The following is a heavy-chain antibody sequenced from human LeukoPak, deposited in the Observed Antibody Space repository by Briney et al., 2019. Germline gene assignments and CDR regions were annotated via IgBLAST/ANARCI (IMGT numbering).Heavy chain of an antibody. V-gene: IGHV3-48*02. CDR1: GFTFSGYS. J-gene: IGHJ3*02. Sequence: GGSLRLSCAASGFTFSGYSMNWVRQAPGKGLEWVSYISSSSSSIYYADSVKGRFTISRDNAKNSLYLQMDRLRDEDTAVYYCAGEGYYGAFDIWGQGTMVTVSS. D-gene: IGHD3-10*01. CDR2: ISSSSSSI. CDR3: AGEGYYGAFDI.